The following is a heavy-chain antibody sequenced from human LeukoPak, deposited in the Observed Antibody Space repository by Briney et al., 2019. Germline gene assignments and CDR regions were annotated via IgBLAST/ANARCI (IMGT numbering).Heavy chain of an antibody. CDR2: ISGSGGTT. CDR1: GSTFSSYA. V-gene: IGHV3-23*01. Sequence: GRSLRLSCAASGSTFSSYAMSWVRQAAGKGLEWVSTISGSGGTTYYADSVKGRFTISRDNAKNSLYLQMNSLRAEDTAVYYCARGVGALGYFDYWGQGTLVTVSS. CDR3: ARGVGALGYFDY. J-gene: IGHJ4*02. D-gene: IGHD1-26*01.